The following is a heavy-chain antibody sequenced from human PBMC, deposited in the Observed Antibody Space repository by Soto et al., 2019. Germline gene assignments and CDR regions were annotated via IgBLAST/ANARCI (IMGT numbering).Heavy chain of an antibody. CDR2: ASGSGSGT. V-gene: IGHV3-23*01. Sequence: ESGGGSVHPGESLRLSCAASGFTFSDYAMAWVRQAPGKGLEWVSSASGSGSGTYYADSVKGRFTISRDNSKNTLFLHMTNLRAGDTALYFCAKGRPGVAAAPDYWGQGTLVTVSS. CDR1: GFTFSDYA. D-gene: IGHD2-21*01. J-gene: IGHJ4*02. CDR3: AKGRPGVAAAPDY.